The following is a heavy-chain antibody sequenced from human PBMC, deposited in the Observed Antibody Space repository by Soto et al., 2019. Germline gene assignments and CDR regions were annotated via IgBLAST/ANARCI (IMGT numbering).Heavy chain of an antibody. V-gene: IGHV4-4*02. CDR1: GGSISSSNW. J-gene: IGHJ5*02. CDR2: IYHSGST. Sequence: SETLSLTCAVSGGSISSSNWWSWVRQPPGKGLEWIGEIYHSGSTNYNPSLKSRVTISVDKSKNQFSLKLSSVTAADTAVYYCARQKLGYCSGGSCYRFDPWGQGTLVTVSS. CDR3: ARQKLGYCSGGSCYRFDP. D-gene: IGHD2-15*01.